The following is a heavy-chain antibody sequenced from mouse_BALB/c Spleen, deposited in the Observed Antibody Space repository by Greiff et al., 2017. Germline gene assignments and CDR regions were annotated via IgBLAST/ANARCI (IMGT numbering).Heavy chain of an antibody. Sequence: QVQLMESGAELARPGASVKLSCKASGYTFTSYWMQWVKQRPGQGLEWIGAIYPGDGDTRYTQKFKGKATLTADKSSSTAYMQLSSLASEDSAVYYCARSITTDAYWGQGTLVTVSA. D-gene: IGHD1-2*01. CDR1: GYTFTSYW. J-gene: IGHJ3*01. V-gene: IGHV1-87*01. CDR2: IYPGDGDT. CDR3: ARSITTDAY.